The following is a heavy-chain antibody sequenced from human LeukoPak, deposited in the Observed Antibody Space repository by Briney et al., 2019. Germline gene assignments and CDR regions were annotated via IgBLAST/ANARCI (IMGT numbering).Heavy chain of an antibody. CDR3: TRFIVAVPGYFDYFDF. J-gene: IGHJ4*02. CDR2: INEDGSNK. V-gene: IGHV3-7*01. CDR1: GFSFSNHY. Sequence: GGSLRLSCTASGFSFSNHYMRWIRQAPGKGLEWVANINEDGSNKWHLGSVKGRFTVSRDNARNSLYLQMNSLRVEDTAVYYCTRFIVAVPGYFDYFDFWGQGVLVTVSS. D-gene: IGHD6-19*01.